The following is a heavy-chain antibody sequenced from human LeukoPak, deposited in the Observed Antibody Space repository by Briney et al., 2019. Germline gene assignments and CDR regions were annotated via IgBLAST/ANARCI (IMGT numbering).Heavy chain of an antibody. D-gene: IGHD6-6*01. Sequence: GGSLRLSCAASGFTFSSYAMSWVRQAPGKGLEWVSAISGSGGSTYYADSVKGRFTISRDNPKNTLYLQMNSLRAEDTAVYYCAKKPTHGKLVLKYYFGYWGQGTLVTVSS. CDR3: AKKPTHGKLVLKYYFGY. CDR1: GFTFSSYA. J-gene: IGHJ4*02. CDR2: ISGSGGST. V-gene: IGHV3-23*01.